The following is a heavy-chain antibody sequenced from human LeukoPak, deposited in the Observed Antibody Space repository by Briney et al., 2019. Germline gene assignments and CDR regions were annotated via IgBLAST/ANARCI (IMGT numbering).Heavy chain of an antibody. CDR2: ISAYNGNT. D-gene: IGHD3-10*01. J-gene: IGHJ5*02. CDR3: VRDRVVRGVNEGGWFDP. V-gene: IGHV1-18*01. Sequence: ASVKVSCKASGYTFTSYGISWVRQAPGQGLEWMGWISAYNGNTNYAQKLQGRVTMTTDTSTSTAYMELRSLRSDDTAVYYCVRDRVVRGVNEGGWFDPWGQGTLVTVSS. CDR1: GYTFTSYG.